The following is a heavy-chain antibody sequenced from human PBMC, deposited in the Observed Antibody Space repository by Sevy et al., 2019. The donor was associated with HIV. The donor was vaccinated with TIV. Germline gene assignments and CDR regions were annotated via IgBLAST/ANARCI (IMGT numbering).Heavy chain of an antibody. CDR3: ARHHASYGVTGYYYYSGLDV. D-gene: IGHD4-17*01. V-gene: IGHV5-51*01. CDR2: IYPDDSGT. CDR1: EYSFRTYW. Sequence: GESLKISCKGSEYSFRTYWIGWVRQMPGKGLEWMGIIYPDDSGTRYSPSFQGQVTISADKSINAAYLQWNSLRASDSAMYYWARHHASYGVTGYYYYSGLDVWGQGTTVTVSS. J-gene: IGHJ6*02.